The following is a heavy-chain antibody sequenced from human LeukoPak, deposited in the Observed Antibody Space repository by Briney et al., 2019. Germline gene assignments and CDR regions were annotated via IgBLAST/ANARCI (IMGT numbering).Heavy chain of an antibody. J-gene: IGHJ3*01. D-gene: IGHD1-1*01. Sequence: GGSLRLSCAASGFTFSSYSMNWVRQAPGKGLEWVSSISSSSSYIYYADSVKGRFTISRDNSKNTLYLQMSSLRAEDTAMYYCAKVRDTKDWYKDAFDVWGQGTRVTVSS. V-gene: IGHV3-21*04. CDR3: AKVRDTKDWYKDAFDV. CDR2: ISSSSSYI. CDR1: GFTFSSYS.